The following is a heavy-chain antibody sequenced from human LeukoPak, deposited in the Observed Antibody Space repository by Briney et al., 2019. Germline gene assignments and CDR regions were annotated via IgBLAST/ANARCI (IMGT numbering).Heavy chain of an antibody. CDR2: IYHSGST. CDR3: ARGVEPLAANTLAY. CDR1: GYSISSGYY. D-gene: IGHD1-14*01. J-gene: IGHJ4*02. Sequence: SETLSLTCAVSGYSISSGYYWGWIRQPPGKGLEWIGSIYHSGSTYYNPSLKSRVTISVDTSKNQFSLKLSSVTAADTAVYYCARGVEPLAANTLAYWGQGTLVTVSS. V-gene: IGHV4-38-2*01.